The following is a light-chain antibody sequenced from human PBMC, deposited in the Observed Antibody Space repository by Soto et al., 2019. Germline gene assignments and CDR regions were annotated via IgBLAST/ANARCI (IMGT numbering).Light chain of an antibody. V-gene: IGKV3D-20*02. J-gene: IGKJ5*01. CDR3: QQRSNWLST. Sequence: IVLTQSPGTLSLSPGERVTLSCRASQSIDRNYLAWYQQKPGLPPRLIMYNGSRRAAGTPDRSSGSGSGTDFSLTISRLEPEDFAVYYCQQRSNWLSTFGQGTRLESK. CDR2: NGS. CDR1: QSIDRNY.